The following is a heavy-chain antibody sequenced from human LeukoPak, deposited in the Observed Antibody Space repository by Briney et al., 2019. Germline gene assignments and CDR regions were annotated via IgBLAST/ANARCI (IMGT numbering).Heavy chain of an antibody. CDR2: IYYSGST. J-gene: IGHJ4*02. CDR1: GGSLSSYY. Sequence: SETLSLTCTVSGGSLSSYYWSWIRQPPGKGLEWIGYIYYSGSTNYNPSLKSRVTISVDTSKNQFSLKLSSVTAADTAVYYCARAEGSGSYYNAYFDYWGQGTLVTVSS. D-gene: IGHD3-10*01. V-gene: IGHV4-59*12. CDR3: ARAEGSGSYYNAYFDY.